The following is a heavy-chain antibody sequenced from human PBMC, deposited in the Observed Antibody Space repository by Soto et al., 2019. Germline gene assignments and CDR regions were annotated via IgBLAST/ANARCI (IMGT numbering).Heavy chain of an antibody. V-gene: IGHV3-33*01. Sequence: QVQLVESGGGVVQPGRSLRLSCAASGFTFGSYGMHWVRQAPGKGLEWVAVIWYDGSNKYYADSVKGRFTISRDNSKNTLYLQMNSLRAEDTAVYYCARDGGCRDGYTVGCNCFDPWGQGTLVTVSS. CDR1: GFTFGSYG. CDR2: IWYDGSNK. J-gene: IGHJ5*02. D-gene: IGHD5-12*01. CDR3: ARDGGCRDGYTVGCNCFDP.